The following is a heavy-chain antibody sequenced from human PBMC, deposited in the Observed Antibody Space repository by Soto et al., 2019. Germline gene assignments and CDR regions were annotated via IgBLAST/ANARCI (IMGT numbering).Heavy chain of an antibody. J-gene: IGHJ6*03. CDR1: GFTFSSHA. V-gene: IGHV3-23*01. Sequence: GGSLRLSCAASGFTFSSHAMSWVRQAPGKGLEWVSAISGSGGSTYYADSVKGRFTISRDNAKNTLYLQMNSLRPEDTALYYCVKGYRSSMKCYTYSYMDVWGKGTTVTVSS. D-gene: IGHD2-2*01. CDR2: ISGSGGST. CDR3: VKGYRSSMKCYTYSYMDV.